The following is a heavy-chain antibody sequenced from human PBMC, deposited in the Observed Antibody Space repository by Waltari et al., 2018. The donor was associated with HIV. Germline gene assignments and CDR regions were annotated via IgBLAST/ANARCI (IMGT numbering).Heavy chain of an antibody. CDR1: GGSISSSSYY. CDR3: ARLLGAAAGPTVVD. D-gene: IGHD6-13*01. V-gene: IGHV4-39*01. Sequence: QLQLQESGPGLVKPSETLSLTCTVSGGSISSSSYYWGWIRQPPGKGLEWIGSIYYSGGTYDNPSLKSRVTISVDTSKNQFSLKLSSVTAADTAVYYCARLLGAAAGPTVVDWGQGTLVTVSS. J-gene: IGHJ4*02. CDR2: IYYSGGT.